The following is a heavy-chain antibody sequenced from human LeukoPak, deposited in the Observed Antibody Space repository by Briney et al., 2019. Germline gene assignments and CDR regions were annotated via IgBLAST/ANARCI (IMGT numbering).Heavy chain of an antibody. V-gene: IGHV3-23*01. J-gene: IGHJ4*02. CDR2: ISGSGGTT. CDR1: GFPFSSYG. Sequence: GGSLGLSCAASGFPFSSYGLNWVRQAQGKGLEWVSGISGSGGTTYYAGSVKGRFTISRDNSKNSLSLQVSSLRAEDTAVYYCAKTNGYYSDWGQGTLVTVSS. CDR3: AKTNGYYSD. D-gene: IGHD3-22*01.